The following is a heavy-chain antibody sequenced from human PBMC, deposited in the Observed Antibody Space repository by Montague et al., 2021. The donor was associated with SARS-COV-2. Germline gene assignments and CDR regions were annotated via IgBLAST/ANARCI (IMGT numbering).Heavy chain of an antibody. J-gene: IGHJ3*02. D-gene: IGHD6-13*01. CDR2: IYNSGST. CDR1: GSSISRYS. CDR3: ARVGRGSSWYEVAFDI. V-gene: IGHV4-59*01. Sequence: SETLSLTCTVSGSSISRYSWTWIRQPPGKGLEWIGYIYNSGSTNYNPSLTSRVTISVDTSKNQFSLKLSSVAAADTAVYYCARVGRGSSWYEVAFDIWGQGKMVTVSS.